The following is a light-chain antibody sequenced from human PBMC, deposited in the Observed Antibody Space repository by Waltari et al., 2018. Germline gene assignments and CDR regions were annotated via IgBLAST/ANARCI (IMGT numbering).Light chain of an antibody. CDR2: QDS. V-gene: IGLV3-1*01. CDR3: QAWDSSTVV. Sequence: SYELTQPPSVSVSPGQTACITCSGDKLGDKYVSWYQLKPGQSPVLVIYQDSQRPSGIPERFSGSNSGNTATLTISGTQAMDEADYYCQAWDSSTVVFGGGTKLTVL. CDR1: KLGDKY. J-gene: IGLJ2*01.